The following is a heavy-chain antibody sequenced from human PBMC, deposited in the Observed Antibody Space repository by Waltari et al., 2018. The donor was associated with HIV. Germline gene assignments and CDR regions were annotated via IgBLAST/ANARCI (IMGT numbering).Heavy chain of an antibody. Sequence: QLQLQESGPGLVKASETLSLTCTVSGGSISSDNAYWGWIRQPPGKGLEWIGNIFYPGGTYYNPSPKSRLTMSVDTSKNQFSLKLSSVTAADTALYYCARPARDIGGGSNFDSWGQGTLVTVSS. V-gene: IGHV4-39*01. CDR2: IFYPGGT. J-gene: IGHJ4*02. CDR3: ARPARDIGGGSNFDS. CDR1: GGSISSDNAY. D-gene: IGHD2-15*01.